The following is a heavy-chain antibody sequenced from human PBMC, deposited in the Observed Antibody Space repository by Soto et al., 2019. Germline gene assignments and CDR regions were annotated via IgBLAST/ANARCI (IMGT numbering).Heavy chain of an antibody. CDR3: AKDRDFWSGYNPPSVFDP. V-gene: IGHV3-30*18. Sequence: GGSLRLSCAASGFTFSIYGMHWVRQAPGKGLEWVAVISFDGSNKYYADSVKGRFTISRDNSKNTMYLQMNSLRAEDTAVYYCAKDRDFWSGYNPPSVFDPWGQGTQVTVSS. D-gene: IGHD3-3*01. J-gene: IGHJ5*02. CDR2: ISFDGSNK. CDR1: GFTFSIYG.